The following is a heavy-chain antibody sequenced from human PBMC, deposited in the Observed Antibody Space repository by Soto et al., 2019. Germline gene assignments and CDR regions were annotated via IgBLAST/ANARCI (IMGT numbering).Heavy chain of an antibody. J-gene: IGHJ6*02. CDR1: GFTFTNYW. CDR3: ARIVRWSRLDYGMDV. Sequence: GGSLRLSCAASGFTFTNYWMHWVRQAPGKGLVWVSRINSDGSSTSYADSVKGRFTISRDNAKNTLYLQMNSLRAEDTAVYYCARIVRWSRLDYGMDVWGQGTTVTVSS. D-gene: IGHD4-17*01. CDR2: INSDGSST. V-gene: IGHV3-74*01.